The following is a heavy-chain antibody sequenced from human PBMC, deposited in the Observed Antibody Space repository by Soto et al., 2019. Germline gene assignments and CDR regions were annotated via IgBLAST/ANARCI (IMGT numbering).Heavy chain of an antibody. D-gene: IGHD2-15*01. CDR1: GFTFSGSS. V-gene: IGHV3-73*02. Sequence: EVQLVESGGGLAQPGGSLKLSCAASGFTFSGSSVHCVRQASEKALERGGRIRNKVHRYATAYSASVRGSFTISREDSKNTTFLQRKSLNTEDTAVYYCISHSPEDMKRTWGQGTLVTVSS. CDR3: ISHSPEDMKRT. CDR2: IRNKVHRYAT. J-gene: IGHJ4*02.